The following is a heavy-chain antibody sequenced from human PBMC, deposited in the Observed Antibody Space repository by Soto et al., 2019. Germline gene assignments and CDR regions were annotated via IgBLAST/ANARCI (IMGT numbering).Heavy chain of an antibody. CDR1: GYTFTGYY. J-gene: IGHJ6*02. D-gene: IGHD2-2*01. V-gene: IGHV1-2*04. CDR3: AREGADIVVVPAEFGMDV. Sequence: ASVNVSCKASGYTFTGYYMHWVRQAPGQGLEWMGWINPNSGGTNYAQKFQGWVTMTRDTSISTAYMELSRLRSDDTAVYYCAREGADIVVVPAEFGMDVWGQGTTVTVSS. CDR2: INPNSGGT.